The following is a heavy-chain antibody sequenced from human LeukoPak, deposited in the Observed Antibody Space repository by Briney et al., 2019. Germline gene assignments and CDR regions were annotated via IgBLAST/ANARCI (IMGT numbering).Heavy chain of an antibody. V-gene: IGHV3-30*03. CDR1: GFTFSSYG. CDR2: ISYDGSNK. D-gene: IGHD2-2*01. CDR3: ARDDCSSISCYHNWFDP. Sequence: GGSLRLSCAASGFTFSSYGMHWVRQAPGKGLEWVAVISYDGSNKYYADSVKGRFTISRDNSKNSLYLQMNSLRAEDTAVYYCARDDCSSISCYHNWFDPWGQGTLVTVSS. J-gene: IGHJ5*02.